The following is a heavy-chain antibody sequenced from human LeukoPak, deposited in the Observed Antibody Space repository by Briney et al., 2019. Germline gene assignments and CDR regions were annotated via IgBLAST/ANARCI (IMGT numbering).Heavy chain of an antibody. V-gene: IGHV1-2*02. CDR1: GYTFIRYY. Sequence: GASVKVSCTASGYTFIRYYMHWVRQAPGQGLEWMGWINPNSGGTNYAQKFQGRVTMTRDTSISTAYMELSRLRSDDTAVYYCARSTRYNWNDDYWGRGTLVTVSS. CDR2: INPNSGGT. CDR3: ARSTRYNWNDDY. D-gene: IGHD1-1*01. J-gene: IGHJ4*02.